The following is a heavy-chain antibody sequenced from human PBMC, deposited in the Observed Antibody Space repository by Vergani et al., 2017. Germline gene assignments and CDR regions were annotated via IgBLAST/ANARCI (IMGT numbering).Heavy chain of an antibody. CDR2: INPSGGHT. J-gene: IGHJ4*02. V-gene: IGHV1-46*03. CDR3: ARVDYGILTGYRY. D-gene: IGHD3-9*01. Sequence: QVQVVQSGAEVKKSGASVKVSCKTSGYTFSNYYMHWVRQAPGQGLEWMGIINPSGGHTNYAQKFQGRVTMTRDTSTSTVYMELSSLRSEDTAIYYCARVDYGILTGYRYWGQGSLVTVSS. CDR1: GYTFSNYY.